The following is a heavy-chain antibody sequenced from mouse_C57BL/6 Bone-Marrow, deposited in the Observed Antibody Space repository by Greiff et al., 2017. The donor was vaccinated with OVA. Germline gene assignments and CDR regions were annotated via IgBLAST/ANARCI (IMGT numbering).Heavy chain of an antibody. J-gene: IGHJ3*01. CDR2: IDPSDSYT. D-gene: IGHD2-4*01. CDR1: GYTFTSYW. Sequence: QVQLKQPGAELVKPGASVKLSCKASGYTFTSYWMQWVKQRPGQGLEWIGEIDPSDSYTNYNQKFKGKATLTVDTSSSTAYMQLSSLTSEDAAVYYCARGLYYDYDGWVAYWGQGTLVTVSA. CDR3: ARGLYYDYDGWVAY. V-gene: IGHV1-50*01.